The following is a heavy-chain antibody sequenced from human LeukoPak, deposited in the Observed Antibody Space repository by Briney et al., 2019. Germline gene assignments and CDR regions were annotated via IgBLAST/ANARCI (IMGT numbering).Heavy chain of an antibody. V-gene: IGHV1-2*02. CDR1: GYTFNGFY. D-gene: IGHD4-11*01. Sequence: ASVKVSCTASGYTFNGFYLHWVRQAPGQGLEWMGWINPNSGGTNYAQKFQGRVTMTRDTSISTAYMELSRLRSDDTAVYYCARWMATVTTPDYWGQGTLVTVSS. CDR3: ARWMATVTTPDY. CDR2: INPNSGGT. J-gene: IGHJ4*02.